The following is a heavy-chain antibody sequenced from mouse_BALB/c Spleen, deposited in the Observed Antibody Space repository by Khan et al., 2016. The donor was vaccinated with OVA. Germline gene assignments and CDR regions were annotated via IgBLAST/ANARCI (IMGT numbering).Heavy chain of an antibody. Sequence: EVELVESGGDLVKPGGSLKLSCAASGFTFSSYGMSWVRQTPDKRLEWVAAIRSGGSYTYYPDSLKGRFTISRDNAKNTLYLQMSSLKSEDTAMYYCARQPGYYGGSAMDYWGQGTSVTVSS. CDR3: ARQPGYYGGSAMDY. J-gene: IGHJ4*01. V-gene: IGHV5-6*01. CDR1: GFTFSSYG. CDR2: IRSGGSYT. D-gene: IGHD2-3*01.